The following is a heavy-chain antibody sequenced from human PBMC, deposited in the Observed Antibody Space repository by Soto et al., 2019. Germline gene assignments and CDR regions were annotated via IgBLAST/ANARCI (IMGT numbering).Heavy chain of an antibody. V-gene: IGHV1-2*04. CDR2: INPNSGGT. CDR3: ARDVTIFGVVPYYYCMYV. D-gene: IGHD3-3*01. J-gene: IGHJ6*01. Sequence: ASVKVSCKASGYTFTGYYMHWVRQAPGQGLEWMGWINPNSGGTNYAQKFQGWVTMTRATSISTAYMELSRLRSDDTVVYYCARDVTIFGVVPYYYCMYVLGQGTTVTVSS. CDR1: GYTFTGYY.